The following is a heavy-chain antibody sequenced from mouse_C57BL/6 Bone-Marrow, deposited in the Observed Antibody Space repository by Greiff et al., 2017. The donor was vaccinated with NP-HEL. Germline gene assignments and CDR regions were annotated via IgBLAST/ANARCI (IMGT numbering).Heavy chain of an antibody. CDR3: ARHPVYGYEWYFDV. J-gene: IGHJ1*03. Sequence: EVKLVESGGDLVKPGGSLKLSCAASGFTFSSYGMSWVRQTPDKRLEWVATISRGGSYTYYPDSVKGRFTISRDNAKNTLYLQRSSLKSEDTAMYYCARHPVYGYEWYFDVWGTGTTVTVSS. D-gene: IGHD2-2*01. CDR1: GFTFSSYG. V-gene: IGHV5-6*01. CDR2: ISRGGSYT.